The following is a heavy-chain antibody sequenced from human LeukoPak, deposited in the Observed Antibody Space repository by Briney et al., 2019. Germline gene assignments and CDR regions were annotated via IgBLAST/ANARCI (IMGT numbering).Heavy chain of an antibody. CDR3: AKDRNYYDSSGYYHGHLPSDY. CDR1: GFTFSAYL. Sequence: GGSLRLSCAASGFTFSAYLMHWVRQAPGKGLVWVSRISSDGSTTTYADSVKGRFTISRDDSKNTLYLQMNSLRAEDTAIYYCAKDRNYYDSSGYYHGHLPSDYWGQGTLVTVSS. CDR2: ISSDGSTT. V-gene: IGHV3-74*01. J-gene: IGHJ4*02. D-gene: IGHD3-22*01.